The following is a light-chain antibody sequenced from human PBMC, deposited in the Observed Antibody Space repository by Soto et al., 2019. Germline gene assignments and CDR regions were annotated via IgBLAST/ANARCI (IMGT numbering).Light chain of an antibody. CDR2: GAS. CDR1: QSVSSN. V-gene: IGKV3-15*01. Sequence: EIVMTQSPATLSVSPGERATLSCRASQSVSSNLAWYQQKPGQAPRLLIYGASTRATSFPARFSGSGSGTDFTLTISSLQSEDFAVYYCQQYNNWPWTFGQGDQGGYQ. J-gene: IGKJ1*01. CDR3: QQYNNWPWT.